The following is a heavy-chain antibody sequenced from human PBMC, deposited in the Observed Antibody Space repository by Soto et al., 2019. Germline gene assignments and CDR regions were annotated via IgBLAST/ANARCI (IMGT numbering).Heavy chain of an antibody. V-gene: IGHV4-31*03. CDR2: IYYSGST. D-gene: IGHD3-3*01. CDR3: ARDRLRFLEWLSPVGMDV. J-gene: IGHJ6*02. Sequence: SETLSLTCTVSGGSISSGGYYWSWIRQHPGKGLEWIGYIYYSGSTYYNPSLKSRVTISVDTSKNQFSLKLSSVTAADTAVYYCARDRLRFLEWLSPVGMDVWGQGTTVTVSS. CDR1: GGSISSGGYY.